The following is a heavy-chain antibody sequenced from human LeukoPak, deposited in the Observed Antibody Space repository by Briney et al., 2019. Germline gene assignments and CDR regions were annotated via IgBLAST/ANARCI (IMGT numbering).Heavy chain of an antibody. CDR2: INPNSGGT. D-gene: IGHD2-21*01. J-gene: IGHJ4*02. V-gene: IGHV1-2*02. CDR1: AYTFTGYY. Sequence: ASVKVSCKASAYTFTGYYMHWLRQAPGQGLDWMGWINPNSGGTNYAQNFQGRVTMTRDTSISTAYMELSRLRSDDTAVYYCAADVSCGGDCYDYWGQGTPVTVSS. CDR3: AADVSCGGDCYDY.